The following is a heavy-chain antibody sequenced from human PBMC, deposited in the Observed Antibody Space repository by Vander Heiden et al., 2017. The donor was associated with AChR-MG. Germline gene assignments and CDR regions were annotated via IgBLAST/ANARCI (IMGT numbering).Heavy chain of an antibody. D-gene: IGHD4-17*01. CDR1: GGPFGRYA. J-gene: IGHJ4*01. CDR3: ARLPFSATLYGGAADF. V-gene: IGHV1-69*01. CDR2: IIPVYDTP. Sequence: QVQLVQSRAEVRKPGASVEVSCKASGGPFGRYAYSWVRQTPGQGLEWMGGIIPVYDTPNYGQKFQGRVTITADESTSTAYMELSSLRSEDTAVYYCARLPFSATLYGGAADFWGQGTLVVVTS.